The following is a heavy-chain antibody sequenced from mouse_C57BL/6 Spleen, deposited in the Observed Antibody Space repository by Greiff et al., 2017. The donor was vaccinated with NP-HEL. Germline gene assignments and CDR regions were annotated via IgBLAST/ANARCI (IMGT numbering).Heavy chain of an antibody. Sequence: VQLQQSGPVLVKPGASVKMSCKASGYTFTDYYMNWVKQSHGKSLEWIGVINPYNGGTSYNQKFKGKATLTVDKSSSTAYMELNSLTSEDSAVYYCASFITTVVATRYFDVWGTGTTVTVSS. J-gene: IGHJ1*03. CDR2: INPYNGGT. CDR3: ASFITTVVATRYFDV. D-gene: IGHD1-1*01. CDR1: GYTFTDYY. V-gene: IGHV1-19*01.